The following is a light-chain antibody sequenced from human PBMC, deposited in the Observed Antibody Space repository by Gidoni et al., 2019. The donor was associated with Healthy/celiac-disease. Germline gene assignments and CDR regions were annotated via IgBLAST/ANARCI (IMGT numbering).Light chain of an antibody. CDR1: QGTSSY. V-gene: IGKV1-8*01. Sequence: MTQSPSSFSASTGDRVTITCRASQGTSSYLAWYQQKPGKAPKLLIYAASTLQSGVPSRFSGSGSGTDFTLTISCLQSEDFATYYCKQYYSYPLTFGGGTKVEIK. J-gene: IGKJ4*01. CDR3: KQYYSYPLT. CDR2: AAS.